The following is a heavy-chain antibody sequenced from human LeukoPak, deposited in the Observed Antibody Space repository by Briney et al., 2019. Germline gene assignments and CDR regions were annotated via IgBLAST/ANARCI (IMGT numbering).Heavy chain of an antibody. CDR2: ISANHEKT. V-gene: IGHV3-23*01. J-gene: IGHJ4*02. D-gene: IGHD3-9*01. CDR3: AKSTRLDSDCSPIDN. Sequence: GESLRLSCAAAGLTFSTHAMYWVRQAPGKGLGWVSGISANHEKTYYADSVKGRFIISRDNSKDTVYLQMYSLSADDTALYYCAKSTRLDSDCSPIDNLGQGTLVTVSS. CDR1: GLTFSTHA.